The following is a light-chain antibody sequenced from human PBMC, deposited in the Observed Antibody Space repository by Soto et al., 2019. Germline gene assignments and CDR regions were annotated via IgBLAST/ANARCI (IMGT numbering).Light chain of an antibody. Sequence: DIQMTQSPSSLSASVGDRVTITCRASQSISNYLNWYQQKPGKAPKLLIYAASTLQSGVPPKFSGSGSGTDLTLTIYSLQPEDFATYYCQRSDGAWTFGQGSKVEIK. CDR1: QSISNY. J-gene: IGKJ1*01. CDR3: QRSDGAWT. CDR2: AAS. V-gene: IGKV1-39*01.